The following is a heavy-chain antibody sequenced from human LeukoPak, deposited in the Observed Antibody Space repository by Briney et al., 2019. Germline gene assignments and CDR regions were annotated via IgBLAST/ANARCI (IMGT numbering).Heavy chain of an antibody. CDR2: ISWNSGGI. CDR3: AKGKKMTVAGLFDY. V-gene: IGHV3-9*01. J-gene: IGHJ4*02. Sequence: GGSLRLSCAASGFTFSSYSMNWVRQAPGKGLEWVSGISWNSGGIGYADSVKGRFTISRDNAKNSLYLQMNSLRADDTALYYCAKGKKMTVAGLFDYWGQGTLVTVSS. CDR1: GFTFSSYS. D-gene: IGHD6-19*01.